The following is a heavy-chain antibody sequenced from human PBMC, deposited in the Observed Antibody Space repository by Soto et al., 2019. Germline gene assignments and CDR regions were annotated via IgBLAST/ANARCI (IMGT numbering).Heavy chain of an antibody. D-gene: IGHD3-3*01. V-gene: IGHV1-3*01. CDR3: ARDQPQYHDFWSGYTDYYYYGMDV. J-gene: IGHJ6*02. CDR2: INAGNGNT. Sequence: ASVKVSCKASGYTFTSYAMHWVRQAPGQRLEWMGWINAGNGNTKYSQKFQGRVTITRDTSASTAYMELSSLRSEDTAVYYCARDQPQYHDFWSGYTDYYYYGMDVWGQGTMVTVSS. CDR1: GYTFTSYA.